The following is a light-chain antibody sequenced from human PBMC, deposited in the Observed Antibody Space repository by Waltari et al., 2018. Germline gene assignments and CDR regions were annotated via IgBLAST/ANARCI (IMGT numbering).Light chain of an antibody. V-gene: IGKV1-39*01. CDR1: ERISTY. Sequence: DIRMTQSPPSLSASVGDRVTITCRASERISTYLNWYQQKPGKAPMVLIYGASTLESWFPARFSGSGSGTDFTLTISSLQSEDFATYYCQQAYGTPPWTFGQGTQVE. J-gene: IGKJ1*01. CDR2: GAS. CDR3: QQAYGTPPWT.